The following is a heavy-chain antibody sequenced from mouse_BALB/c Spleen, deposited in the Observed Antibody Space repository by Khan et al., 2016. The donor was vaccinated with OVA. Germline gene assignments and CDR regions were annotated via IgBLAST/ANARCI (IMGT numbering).Heavy chain of an antibody. Sequence: EVELVESGGDLVKPGGSLKLSCAASGFTFSSYSMSWVRQTPDKRLEWVASISSGGDYTYYPDSVKGRFTISRDNANNTLYLQMSDLKSEDTAMYYCADHLTGSFAYWVQGTLVTVSA. CDR1: GFTFSSYS. CDR3: ADHLTGSFAY. J-gene: IGHJ3*01. CDR2: ISSGGDYT. V-gene: IGHV5-6*01. D-gene: IGHD4-1*01.